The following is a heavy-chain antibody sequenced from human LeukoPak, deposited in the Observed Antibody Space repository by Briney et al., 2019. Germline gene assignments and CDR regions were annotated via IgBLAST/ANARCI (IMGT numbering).Heavy chain of an antibody. CDR3: ARDQLGGYYYDY. J-gene: IGHJ4*02. Sequence: SETLSLTCTVSGGSISSYYWSWIRQPPGKGLEGIGYIYYSGSTNYNPSLKSRVTISVDTSKNQFSLKLSSVTAADTAVYYCARDQLGGYYYDYWGQGTLVTVSS. D-gene: IGHD3-22*01. CDR2: IYYSGST. V-gene: IGHV4-59*01. CDR1: GGSISSYY.